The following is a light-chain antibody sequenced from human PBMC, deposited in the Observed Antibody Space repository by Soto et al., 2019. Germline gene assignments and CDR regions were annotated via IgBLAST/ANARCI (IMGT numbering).Light chain of an antibody. CDR1: QSVGIN. Sequence: EIVMAQSPATLSVSPGERATLSCWASQSVGINLAWYQQKSGQAPRLLIYDASTRATGIPARFSGSGSGTEFTPTISSLQSEDFAVYFCQQYDNWPPAYTFGRGPKREIK. CDR2: DAS. CDR3: QQYDNWPPAYT. V-gene: IGKV3-15*01. J-gene: IGKJ2*01.